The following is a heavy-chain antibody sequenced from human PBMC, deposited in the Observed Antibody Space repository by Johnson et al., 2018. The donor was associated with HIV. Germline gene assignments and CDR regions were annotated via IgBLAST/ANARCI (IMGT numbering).Heavy chain of an antibody. D-gene: IGHD2-15*01. CDR3: ARGPGYCSGDTCSDTHDLGDAFDI. CDR1: GFTFSSYA. CDR2: ISYDGSNK. J-gene: IGHJ3*02. Sequence: QVQVVESGGGVVQPGRSLRLSCAASGFTFSSYAMHWVRQATGKGLEWVAVISYDGSNKYYADSVKGRFTISRDNSKNTLYLQMNSLRAGDTAVYYCARGPGYCSGDTCSDTHDLGDAFDIWGQGTMVTVSS. V-gene: IGHV3-30*14.